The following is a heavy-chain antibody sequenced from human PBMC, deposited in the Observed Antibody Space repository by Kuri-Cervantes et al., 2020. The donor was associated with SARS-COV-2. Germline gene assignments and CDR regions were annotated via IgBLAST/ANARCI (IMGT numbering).Heavy chain of an antibody. CDR3: ARDSNCGGNCVGRQPLDH. V-gene: IGHV3-33*01. D-gene: IGHD2-21*02. CDR1: GFSFRNYG. J-gene: IGHJ4*02. Sequence: VGSLSLSCAASGFSFRNYGMHWVRQAPDKGREWGAGIWYDGSNENYADSVKGRFIVSRNNSKNTLYLQMNSLRAEDTAVYYCARDSNCGGNCVGRQPLDHWGQGTMVTVSS. CDR2: IWYDGSNE.